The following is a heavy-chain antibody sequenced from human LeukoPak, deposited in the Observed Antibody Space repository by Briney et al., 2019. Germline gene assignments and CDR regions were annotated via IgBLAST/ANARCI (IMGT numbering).Heavy chain of an antibody. CDR3: ARNYEGIDF. D-gene: IGHD3-3*01. J-gene: IGHJ4*02. CDR1: GFSFNTYW. Sequence: GGSLRLSCAASGFSFNTYWMYWVRQTPGKGLLWVSRISTDGSITSYADSVKGRFTMSRDNAKNTLYLQMNSLRAEDTAVYYCARNYEGIDFWGQGTLVTVSS. V-gene: IGHV3-74*01. CDR2: ISTDGSIT.